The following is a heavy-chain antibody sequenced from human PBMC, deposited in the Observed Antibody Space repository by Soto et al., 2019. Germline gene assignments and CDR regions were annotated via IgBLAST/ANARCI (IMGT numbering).Heavy chain of an antibody. CDR2: INSDGSST. Sequence: EVQLVESGGGLVQPGGSLRLSCAASGFTFSSHWMHWVRQAPGKGLVWVSRINSDGSSTSYADSVKGRFTISRDNAKNTVYLEMNSLRAEDTAVYYCAGSPGLSRIGGTTQGAWGQGTLVTVSS. CDR3: AGSPGLSRIGGTTQGA. CDR1: GFTFSSHW. V-gene: IGHV3-74*01. J-gene: IGHJ5*02. D-gene: IGHD1-26*01.